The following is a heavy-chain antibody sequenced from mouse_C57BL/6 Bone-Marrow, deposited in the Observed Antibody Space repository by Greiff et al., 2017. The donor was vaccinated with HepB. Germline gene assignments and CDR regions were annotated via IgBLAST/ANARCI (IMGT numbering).Heavy chain of an antibody. D-gene: IGHD2-12*01. CDR2: IRNNANGYTT. V-gene: IGHV7-3*01. CDR1: GFTFTDYY. CDR3: AIYGRQGFAY. Sequence: EVHLVESGGGLVQPGGSLSLSCAASGFTFTDYYMSWVRQPPGKALEWVGFIRNNANGYTTEYSASVKGRFTISRDNSQIILYLQMNALSAEDSATYYCAIYGRQGFAYWGQGTLVTVSA. J-gene: IGHJ3*01.